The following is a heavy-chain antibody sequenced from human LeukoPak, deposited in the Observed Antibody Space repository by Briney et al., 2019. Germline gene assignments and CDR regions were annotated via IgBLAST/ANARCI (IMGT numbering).Heavy chain of an antibody. CDR1: GFTFSNYW. Sequence: SGGSLRLSCAASGFTFSNYWMTWVRQAPGKGLEWVANIKQDGSDKYYVESVKGRFTVSRDNAKNAVYLQMSSLRAEDTAIYYCAKNFWNYGIFDYWGQGTLVTVSS. D-gene: IGHD1-7*01. V-gene: IGHV3-7*01. J-gene: IGHJ4*02. CDR2: IKQDGSDK. CDR3: AKNFWNYGIFDY.